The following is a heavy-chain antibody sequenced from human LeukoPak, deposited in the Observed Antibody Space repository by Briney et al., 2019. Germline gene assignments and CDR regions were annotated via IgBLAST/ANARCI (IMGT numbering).Heavy chain of an antibody. D-gene: IGHD3-10*01. CDR1: GDSISSGSYY. CDR3: AKTGSVRGSY. J-gene: IGHJ4*02. V-gene: IGHV4-61*02. Sequence: SQTLSPTCTVSGDSISSGSYYWSWIRQPAGKGLEWIGRIYGRGGSNYNPSLKSRVTISIDKSKNQFSLKMNSVTAPDTAVYYCAKTGSVRGSYWGQGTLVTVSS. CDR2: IYGRGGS.